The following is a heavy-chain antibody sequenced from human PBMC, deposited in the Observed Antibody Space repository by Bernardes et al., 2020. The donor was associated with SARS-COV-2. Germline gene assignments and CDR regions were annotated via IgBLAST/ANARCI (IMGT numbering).Heavy chain of an antibody. Sequence: ASVKVSCKASGYTFTSFDINWVRQATGQGLEWMGWVNPNSGNTGYAQKFQGRVTMTGSTSISTAYMELSSLRSDDTAVYYCARGKRYQLLLDHYYGMDVCGEGARVTVSS. J-gene: IGHJ6*01. V-gene: IGHV1-8*01. CDR3: ARGKRYQLLLDHYYGMDV. CDR2: VNPNSGNT. CDR1: GYTFTSFD. D-gene: IGHD2-2*01.